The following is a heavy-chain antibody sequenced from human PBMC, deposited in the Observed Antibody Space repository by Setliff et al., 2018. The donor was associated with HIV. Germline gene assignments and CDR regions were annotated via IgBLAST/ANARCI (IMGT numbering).Heavy chain of an antibody. V-gene: IGHV1-46*01. CDR2: INPSGGST. CDR1: GYTFTRYF. J-gene: IGHJ6*04. Sequence: ASVKVSCKASGYTFTRYFMHCVRQAPGQGLEWLGMINPSGGSTWYAQKFQGRVTMTGDTSTNTLYMELSSLRSEDTAVYYCASGIRGLIRTDYYYEMEVWGKGTTVTVSS. D-gene: IGHD3-10*01. CDR3: ASGIRGLIRTDYYYEMEV.